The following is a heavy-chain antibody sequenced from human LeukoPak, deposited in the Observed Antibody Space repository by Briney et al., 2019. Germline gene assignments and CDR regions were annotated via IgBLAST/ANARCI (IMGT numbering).Heavy chain of an antibody. Sequence: PSETLSLTCAVYGGSFSGYYWSWIRQPPGKGLEWIGEINHSGSTNYNPSLKSRVTISVDTSKNQFSLKLSPVTAADTAVYYCARGRRSDIVVVPAAYNWFDPWGQGTLVTVSS. CDR2: INHSGST. CDR3: ARGRRSDIVVVPAAYNWFDP. J-gene: IGHJ5*02. V-gene: IGHV4-34*01. CDR1: GGSFSGYY. D-gene: IGHD2-2*01.